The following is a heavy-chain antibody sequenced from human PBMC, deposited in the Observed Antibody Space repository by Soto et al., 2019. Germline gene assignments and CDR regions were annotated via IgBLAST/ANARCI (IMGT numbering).Heavy chain of an antibody. CDR2: ISTYNGNT. CDR1: GYTFTSCG. J-gene: IGHJ3*02. D-gene: IGHD6-13*01. Sequence: QVQLVQSGAEVKKPGASVKVSCKASGYTFTSCGISWVRQAPGQGPEWMGRISTYNGNTNYVQKLQGRVTMTTDTSTNTAYMELRSLRYDDTAVYYCARDPGYSTTWHQAFDIWGQGTMVTVSS. CDR3: ARDPGYSTTWHQAFDI. V-gene: IGHV1-18*01.